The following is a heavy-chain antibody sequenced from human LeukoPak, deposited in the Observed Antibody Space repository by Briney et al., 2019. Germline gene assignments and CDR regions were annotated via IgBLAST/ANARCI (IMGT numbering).Heavy chain of an antibody. V-gene: IGHV3-30*18. CDR1: GFTFSDYG. J-gene: IGHJ4*02. CDR3: AKDWANGDYIDH. Sequence: GRSLRLSCAASGFTFSDYGMHWVRQAPGKGLEWVAVVSCDGTSEKYADPVKGRFTISRDNSKNTLSLQMNSLRADDTAVYYCAKDWANGDYIDHWGQGTLVTVSS. CDR2: VSCDGTSE. D-gene: IGHD2-8*01.